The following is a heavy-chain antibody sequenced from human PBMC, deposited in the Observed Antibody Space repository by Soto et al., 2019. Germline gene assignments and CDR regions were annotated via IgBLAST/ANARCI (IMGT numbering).Heavy chain of an antibody. CDR1: GGSFSGYY. D-gene: IGHD1-26*01. CDR3: ARGLSYYYDYYYGMDV. J-gene: IGHJ6*02. CDR2: INHSGST. V-gene: IGHV4-34*01. Sequence: SETLSLTCAVYGGSFSGYYWSWIRQPPGKGLEWIGEINHSGSTNYNPSLKSRVTISVDTSKNQFSLKLSSVTAADTAVYYCARGLSYYYDYYYGMDVWGQGTKVT.